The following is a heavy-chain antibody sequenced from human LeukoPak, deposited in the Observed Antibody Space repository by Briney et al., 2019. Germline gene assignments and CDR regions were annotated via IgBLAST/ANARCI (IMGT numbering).Heavy chain of an antibody. J-gene: IGHJ4*02. V-gene: IGHV5-51*01. CDR1: GYSFTNYW. D-gene: IGHD6-6*01. CDR2: IYPGDSDT. CDR3: ARRSSIAARPFDY. Sequence: GESLKISCKGFGYSFTNYWIGWVRQMPGKGLEWMGIIYPGDSDTRYSPSFQGQVTISVDKSITTAYLQWSSLKASDTAMYYCARRSSIAARPFDYWGQGTLGTVSS.